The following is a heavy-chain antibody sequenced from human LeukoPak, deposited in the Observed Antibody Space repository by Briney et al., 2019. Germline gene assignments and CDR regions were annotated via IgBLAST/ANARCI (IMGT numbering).Heavy chain of an antibody. CDR3: ARFGSDFWREATDYYYYMDV. CDR2: ISGYNGHK. CDR1: GYTFITYG. Sequence: ASVMVSCRDSGYTFITYGFSWVRQAPRQGLELLGWISGYNGHKDYAQKFQGRVTITTDTSTSTGYMELRRLRSDDTAVYYCARFGSDFWREATDYYYYMDVWGKGTTVTVSS. D-gene: IGHD3-3*01. V-gene: IGHV1-18*01. J-gene: IGHJ6*03.